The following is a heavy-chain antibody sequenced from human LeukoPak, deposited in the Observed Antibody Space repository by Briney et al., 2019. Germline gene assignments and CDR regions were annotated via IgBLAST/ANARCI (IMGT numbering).Heavy chain of an antibody. CDR3: VRDNRSYNFDY. J-gene: IGHJ4*02. CDR2: IKSDGSST. CDR1: GLTCSRDW. D-gene: IGHD1-26*01. Sequence: GGSLRLSCAASGLTCSRDWMHWVRKAQGKGLVWVSCIKSDGSSTSTADSAKGRFTISRDNAKNTVYLQMNSLRAEDTAVYYCVRDNRSYNFDYWGQGTLVTVSS. V-gene: IGHV3-74*01.